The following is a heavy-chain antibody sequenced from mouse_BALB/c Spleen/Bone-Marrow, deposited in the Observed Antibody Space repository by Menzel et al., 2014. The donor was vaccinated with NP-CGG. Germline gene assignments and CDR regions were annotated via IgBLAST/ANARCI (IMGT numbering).Heavy chain of an antibody. Sequence: EVQLQQSGGGLVQPGGSLKLSCAASGFDFSSYWMSWVRQAPGKGLEWIGEINPDSNTINYTPSLKDKFIISRDNAKNTLHLQMSKVRSEDAALYYCARMGHYGWFAYWGQGTLVTVSA. J-gene: IGHJ3*01. CDR3: ARMGHYGWFAY. CDR2: INPDSNTI. CDR1: GFDFSSYW. V-gene: IGHV4-1*02. D-gene: IGHD1-1*01.